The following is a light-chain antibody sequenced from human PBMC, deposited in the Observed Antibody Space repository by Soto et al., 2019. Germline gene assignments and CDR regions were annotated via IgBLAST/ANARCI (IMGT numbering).Light chain of an antibody. Sequence: EIVLTQSPATLSLSPGERATLSCRASQSVSSSLAWYQQKPRQAPRLLIYDASNRATGIPARFSGSGSGTDLPLTISSLEPEDFEVYYGQQRSNWPQKIQFGEGTRLEIK. CDR1: QSVSSS. J-gene: IGKJ5*01. V-gene: IGKV3-11*01. CDR2: DAS. CDR3: QQRSNWPQKIQ.